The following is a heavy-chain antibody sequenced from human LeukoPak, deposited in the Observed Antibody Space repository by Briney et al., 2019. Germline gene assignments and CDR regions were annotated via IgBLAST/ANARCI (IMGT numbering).Heavy chain of an antibody. CDR1: GGSINSHY. Sequence: SETLSLTCAVSGGSINSHYWSWIRQPPGKGLEWIGDIYYTGRNNYNPSLKSRVTISLETSKNHLSLNLTSVLAADTAIYYCVRRDPGWNYFDYWGQGILVTVSS. CDR3: VRRDPGWNYFDY. D-gene: IGHD6-19*01. CDR2: IYYTGRN. V-gene: IGHV4-59*08. J-gene: IGHJ4*02.